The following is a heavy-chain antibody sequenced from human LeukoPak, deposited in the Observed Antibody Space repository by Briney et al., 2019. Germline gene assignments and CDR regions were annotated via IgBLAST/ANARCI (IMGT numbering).Heavy chain of an antibody. D-gene: IGHD4-17*01. J-gene: IGHJ4*02. Sequence: GGSLRLSCAASGFTGSNNYVSWVRQAPGKGLEWVSAISGSGGSTYYADSVKGRFTISRDDSKNTLYLQMNSLRAEDTAVYYCAKDGTVTTGWYFDYWGQGTLVTVSS. V-gene: IGHV3-23*01. CDR1: GFTGSNNY. CDR2: ISGSGGST. CDR3: AKDGTVTTGWYFDY.